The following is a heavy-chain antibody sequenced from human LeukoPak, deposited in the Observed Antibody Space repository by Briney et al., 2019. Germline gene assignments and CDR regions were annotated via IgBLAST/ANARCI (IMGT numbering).Heavy chain of an antibody. CDR2: ISSSGSTI. CDR3: ASVAPNYYDSSGYLY. CDR1: GFTSSDYY. V-gene: IGHV3-11*01. J-gene: IGHJ4*02. D-gene: IGHD3-22*01. Sequence: PGGSLRHSCAASGFTSSDYYMSWIRQAPGKGLEWVSYISSSGSTIYYADSVKGRFTISRDNAKNSLYLQMNSLRAEDTAVYYCASVAPNYYDSSGYLYWGQGTLVTVSS.